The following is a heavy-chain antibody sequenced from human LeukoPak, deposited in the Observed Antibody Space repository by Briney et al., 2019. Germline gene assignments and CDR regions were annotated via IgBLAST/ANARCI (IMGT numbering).Heavy chain of an antibody. CDR3: ARGQLKGYCSGGSCYLNWFDP. V-gene: IGHV1-69*05. CDR1: GGTFSSYA. J-gene: IGHJ5*02. D-gene: IGHD2-15*01. Sequence: SVEVSCKASGGTFSSYAISWVRQAPGQGLEWMGGIIPIFGTANYAQKFQGRVTITTDESTSTAYMELSSLRSEDTAVYYCARGQLKGYCSGGSCYLNWFDPWGQGTLVTVSS. CDR2: IIPIFGTA.